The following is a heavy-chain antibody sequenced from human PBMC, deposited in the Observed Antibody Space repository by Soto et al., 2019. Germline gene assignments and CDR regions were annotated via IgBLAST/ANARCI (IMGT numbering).Heavy chain of an antibody. D-gene: IGHD3-16*01. J-gene: IGHJ6*04. CDR3: ATGRGFAGVVFPTILYYGLAV. CDR1: GGSLSRYY. Sequence: SETLSLTFDVYGGSLSRYYWSWIRQPPGKGLEWIGEINHGGSTNYNPSLKSLFTISLDTSKNQFSLKLPSVTAAARALYSCATGRGFAGVVFPTILYYGLAVGGKVTTVT. CDR2: INHGGST. V-gene: IGHV4-34*01.